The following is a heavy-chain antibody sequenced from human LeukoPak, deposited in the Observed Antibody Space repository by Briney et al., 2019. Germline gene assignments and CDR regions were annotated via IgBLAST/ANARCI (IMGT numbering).Heavy chain of an antibody. J-gene: IGHJ4*02. CDR2: VNSDGSST. V-gene: IGHV3-74*01. Sequence: GGSLRLSCAASGFTFSSYWMHWVRQAPGKGLVWVSRVNSDGSSTSYADSVKGRFTISRDNAKNTLYLQMNSLRAEDTAVYYCARLGSQGGVAALDYWGQGTLVTVSS. CDR1: GFTFSSYW. D-gene: IGHD6-25*01. CDR3: ARLGSQGGVAALDY.